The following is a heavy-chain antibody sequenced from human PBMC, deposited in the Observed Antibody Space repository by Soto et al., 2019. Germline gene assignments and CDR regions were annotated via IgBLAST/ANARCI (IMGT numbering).Heavy chain of an antibody. Sequence: QITLNESGPTVVKPAETLTLTFTFSGFSLTTSGVGVGWIRQSPGKAPEWLALIYWDDDKRYSASLKSRLTITKDTSKNQVVLTMASVDPADTATYYCAYRILRTVFGLVTTTAIYFDFWGQGTPVVVSS. CDR2: IYWDDDK. V-gene: IGHV2-5*02. CDR3: AYRILRTVFGLVTTTAIYFDF. D-gene: IGHD3-3*01. CDR1: GFSLTTSGVG. J-gene: IGHJ4*02.